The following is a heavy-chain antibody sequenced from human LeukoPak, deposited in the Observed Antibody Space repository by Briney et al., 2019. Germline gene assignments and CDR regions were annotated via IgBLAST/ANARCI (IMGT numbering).Heavy chain of an antibody. CDR3: ARGICSGINWFDH. CDR1: GFSFSSYY. D-gene: IGHD3-3*01. CDR2: ISSSSNTI. J-gene: IGHJ5*02. V-gene: IGHV3-48*04. Sequence: GGTLTLTCTASGFSFSSYYLNWLRQAPPREGEGGSYISSSSNTIYSADSVKGRFTISRDNAKNSLYLQMNSLRAEDTDVYYCARGICSGINWFDHWGQGTLVTVSS.